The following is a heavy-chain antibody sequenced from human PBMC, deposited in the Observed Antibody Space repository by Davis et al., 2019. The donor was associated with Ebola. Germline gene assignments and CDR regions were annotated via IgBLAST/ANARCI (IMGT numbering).Heavy chain of an antibody. V-gene: IGHV1-69*04. D-gene: IGHD6-6*01. CDR2: IIPILGIA. Sequence: SVKVSCKASGGTFSSYAISWVRLAPGQGLEWMGRIIPILGIANYAQKFQGRVTITADKSTSTAYMGLSSLRSEDTAVYYCASRIAAREYYGMDVWGEGTTVTVSS. CDR1: GGTFSSYA. CDR3: ASRIAAREYYGMDV. J-gene: IGHJ6*04.